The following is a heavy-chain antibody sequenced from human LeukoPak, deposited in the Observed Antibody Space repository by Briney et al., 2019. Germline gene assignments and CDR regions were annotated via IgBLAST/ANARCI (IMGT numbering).Heavy chain of an antibody. Sequence: GGSLRLSCAASGFTFDDYGMSWVRQAPGKGLEWVSAISGSGGSTYYADSVKGRFTISRDNSKNTLYLQMNSLRAEDTAVYYCAKDPYCSGGSCYPAEYFQHWGQGTLVTVSS. CDR1: GFTFDDYG. D-gene: IGHD2-15*01. J-gene: IGHJ1*01. V-gene: IGHV3-23*01. CDR2: ISGSGGST. CDR3: AKDPYCSGGSCYPAEYFQH.